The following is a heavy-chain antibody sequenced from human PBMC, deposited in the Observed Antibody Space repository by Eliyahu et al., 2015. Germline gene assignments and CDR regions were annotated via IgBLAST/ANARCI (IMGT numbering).Heavy chain of an antibody. CDR3: VRHGDIYSGWPFDY. V-gene: IGHV5-51*01. J-gene: IGHJ4*02. Sequence: VQLVQSGAEMKKPGESLKISCQGSGYRFTTHWIGWVRQMPGKGLEFMGIMHGSNSDTRYSPSFQGQVTMSVDNFNGIAYLQWTSLKASDTAMYYCVRHGDIYSGWPFDYWGQGTLVTVSS. CDR2: MHGSNSDT. D-gene: IGHD5-12*01. CDR1: GYRFTTHW.